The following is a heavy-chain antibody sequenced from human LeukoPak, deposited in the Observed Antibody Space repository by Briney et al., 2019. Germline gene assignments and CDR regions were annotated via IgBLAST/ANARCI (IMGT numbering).Heavy chain of an antibody. CDR2: VYYSGRA. CDR3: ARLRKGRYFDYFFEY. CDR1: GSSVSTINSY. V-gene: IGHV4-39*02. J-gene: IGHJ4*02. Sequence: SETLSLTCTVSGSSVSTINSYWGWIRQPPGKGLEWIGNVYYSGRANYSPSLKSRVTMSVDTSKNRFSLKVTSVTAADTAVYFCARLRKGRYFDYFFEYWGQGTLVTVSS. D-gene: IGHD3-9*01.